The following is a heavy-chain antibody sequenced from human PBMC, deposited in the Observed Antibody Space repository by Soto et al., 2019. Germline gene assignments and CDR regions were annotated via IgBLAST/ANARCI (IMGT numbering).Heavy chain of an antibody. Sequence: GMPRRLSCAASGFTIGKYIMPWVRKAPGKGLEWVAMILHDGNNKYYADSVKGRFTISRDNSKNTLYLQMNSLRTEDTALYYCARADENGSYCDLGYWGQG. CDR1: GFTIGKYI. CDR3: ARADENGSYCDLGY. CDR2: ILHDGNNK. V-gene: IGHV3-30-3*01. D-gene: IGHD3-10*01. J-gene: IGHJ4*02.